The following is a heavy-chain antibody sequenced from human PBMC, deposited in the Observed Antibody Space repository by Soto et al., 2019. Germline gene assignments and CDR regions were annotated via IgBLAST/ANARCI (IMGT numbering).Heavy chain of an antibody. J-gene: IGHJ4*02. CDR3: AKDKSLGDQRTYDFDY. Sequence: EVQLLESGGGLVQPAGSLRLSCAASGFTFSSYAMNWVRQAPGKGLEWVSAISGSGGSAFFADSVKGRFTISRDNSKNTLFLQMNGLRAEDTAVYYCAKDKSLGDQRTYDFDYWGQGTLVTVSS. V-gene: IGHV3-23*01. CDR2: ISGSGGSA. D-gene: IGHD3-16*01. CDR1: GFTFSSYA.